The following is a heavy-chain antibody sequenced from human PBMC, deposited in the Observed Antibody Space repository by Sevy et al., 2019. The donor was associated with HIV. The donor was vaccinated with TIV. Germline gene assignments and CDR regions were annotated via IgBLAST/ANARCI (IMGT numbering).Heavy chain of an antibody. CDR3: AKDSPLTGDQYYYYGMDV. J-gene: IGHJ6*02. D-gene: IGHD7-27*01. V-gene: IGHV3-30*02. CDR2: IRYDGSNK. Sequence: GGSLRLSCAASRFTFSSYGMHWVRQAPGKGLEWVAFIRYDGSNKYYADSVKGRFTISRDNSKNTLYLQMNSLRAEDTAVYYCAKDSPLTGDQYYYYGMDVWGQGTTVTVSS. CDR1: RFTFSSYG.